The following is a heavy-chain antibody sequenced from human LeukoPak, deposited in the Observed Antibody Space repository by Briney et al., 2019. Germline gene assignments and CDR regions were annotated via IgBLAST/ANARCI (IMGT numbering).Heavy chain of an antibody. J-gene: IGHJ4*02. D-gene: IGHD3-22*01. V-gene: IGHV4-34*01. CDR1: GGSFSGYY. CDR3: ARAAPHYYDSSGLLRYFDY. CDR2: INHSGST. Sequence: PSEALSLTCAVYGGSFSGYYWSWIRQPPGKGLEWIGEINHSGSTNYNPSLKSRVTISVDTSKNQFSLKLSSVTAADTAVYYCARAAPHYYDSSGLLRYFDYWGQGTLVTVSS.